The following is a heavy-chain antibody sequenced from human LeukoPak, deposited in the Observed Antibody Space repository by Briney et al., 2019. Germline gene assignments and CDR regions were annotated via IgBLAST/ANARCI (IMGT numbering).Heavy chain of an antibody. CDR1: GFTFSSYS. V-gene: IGHV3-21*01. CDR3: ARVGWMSCSGGSCYSGGRDFDY. D-gene: IGHD2-15*01. CDR2: ISSSSSYI. Sequence: PGGSLRLSCAASGFTFSSYSMNWVRQAPGKELGWVSSISSSSSYIYYADSVKGRFTISRDNAKNSLYLQMNSLRAEDTAVYYCARVGWMSCSGGSCYSGGRDFDYWGQGTLVTVSS. J-gene: IGHJ4*02.